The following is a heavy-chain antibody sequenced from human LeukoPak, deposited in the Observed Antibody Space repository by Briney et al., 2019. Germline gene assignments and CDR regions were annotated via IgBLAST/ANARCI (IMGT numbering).Heavy chain of an antibody. CDR2: INHSGST. CDR1: GGSFSGYY. Sequence: SETLSLTCAVYGGSFSGYYWSWVRQPPGKGLEWIGEINHSGSTNYNPSLKSRVTISVDTSKNQFSLKLSSVTAADTAVYYCARGKSRSSSWYVYWGQGTLVTVSS. V-gene: IGHV4-34*01. CDR3: ARGKSRSSSWYVY. J-gene: IGHJ4*02. D-gene: IGHD6-13*01.